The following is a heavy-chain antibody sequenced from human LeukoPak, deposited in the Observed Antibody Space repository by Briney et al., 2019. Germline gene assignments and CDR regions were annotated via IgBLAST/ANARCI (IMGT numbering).Heavy chain of an antibody. V-gene: IGHV3-30*18. D-gene: IGHD4-17*01. CDR2: LSHEGSNK. Sequence: GGSLRLSCTASGFTYSSYGMHWLRQAPGKGLEGLTFLSHEGSNKYCADYVKSRSPISRDNYKNALYLQMNNQRADDTAVYYCVKDWVAYGDYEGCDYWRQGTLVSVSS. CDR1: GFTYSSYG. J-gene: IGHJ4*02. CDR3: VKDWVAYGDYEGCDY.